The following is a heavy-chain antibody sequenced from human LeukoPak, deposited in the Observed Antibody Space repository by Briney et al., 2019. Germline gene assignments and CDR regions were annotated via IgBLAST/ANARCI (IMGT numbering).Heavy chain of an antibody. D-gene: IGHD3-10*01. CDR2: TYYRSKWYT. CDR3: ARGDHGSGSYYQVVDY. V-gene: IGHV6-1*01. J-gene: IGHJ4*02. CDR1: GDSVSSNIAA. Sequence: SQTLSLTCVISGDSVSSNIAAWNWIRQSPSRGLEWLGRTYYRSKWYTEYAVSVKTRISINADTSKNQFSLQLNSVTPEDTAMYYCARGDHGSGSYYQVVDYWGQGTLVTVSS.